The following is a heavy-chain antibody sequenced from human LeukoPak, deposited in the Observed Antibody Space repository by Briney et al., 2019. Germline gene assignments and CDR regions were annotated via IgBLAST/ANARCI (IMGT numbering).Heavy chain of an antibody. V-gene: IGHV3-30-3*01. CDR1: GFTFSSFA. CDR3: ARESIFGVATSDTDAFDI. D-gene: IGHD3-3*01. J-gene: IGHJ3*02. CDR2: ISYDGSNK. Sequence: GGSLRLSCTASGFTFSSFAMHWVRQAPGKGLEWVALISYDGSNKYYADSVKGRFTISRDNSKNTLYLQMNSLRAEDTAVYYCARESIFGVATSDTDAFDIWGQGTMVTVSS.